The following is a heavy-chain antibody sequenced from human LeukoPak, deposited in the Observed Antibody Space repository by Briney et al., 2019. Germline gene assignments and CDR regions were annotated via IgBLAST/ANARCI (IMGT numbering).Heavy chain of an antibody. J-gene: IGHJ4*02. D-gene: IGHD2-2*01. CDR2: IKSKTDGGTT. V-gene: IGHV3-15*01. Sequence: GSLRLSFSASGFTFSNAWMSWVRQAPGKGLEWVGRIKSKTDGGTTDYTAPRFTISRDDSKDTLYLQMNSLKTEDTAVYYCTTVGGYARDPFDYWGQGTLVTVSS. CDR1: GFTFSNAW. CDR3: TTVGGYARDPFDY.